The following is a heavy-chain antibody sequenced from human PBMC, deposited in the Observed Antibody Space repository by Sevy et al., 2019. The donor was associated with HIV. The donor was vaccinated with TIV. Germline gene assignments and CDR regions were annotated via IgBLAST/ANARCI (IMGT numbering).Heavy chain of an antibody. D-gene: IGHD6-19*01. CDR3: AKDTGDSSGWGGFDF. CDR2: ISWDGGST. Sequence: GGSLRLSCAASGFTFDDYAMHWVRQAPGKGLEWVSLISWDGGSTYYADSVKGRFTISRDNSKNSLYLQMNSLRAEDSALYYCAKDTGDSSGWGGFDFWGQGTLVTVSS. J-gene: IGHJ4*02. CDR1: GFTFDDYA. V-gene: IGHV3-43D*04.